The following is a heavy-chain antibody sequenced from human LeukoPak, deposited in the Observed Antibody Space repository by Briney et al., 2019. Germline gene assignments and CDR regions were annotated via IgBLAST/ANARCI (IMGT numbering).Heavy chain of an antibody. D-gene: IGHD1-26*01. J-gene: IGHJ3*02. CDR1: GFTFSSSW. V-gene: IGHV3-74*01. CDR2: ISNDGSST. Sequence: GGSLRLSCAASGFTFSSSWMHWVRQAPGKGLVWVSRISNDGSSTAYADSVKGRFTISRDNAKNTLYLQMNSLRAEDTAVYYCARSGNYRFDIWGQGTMVAVSS. CDR3: ARSGNYRFDI.